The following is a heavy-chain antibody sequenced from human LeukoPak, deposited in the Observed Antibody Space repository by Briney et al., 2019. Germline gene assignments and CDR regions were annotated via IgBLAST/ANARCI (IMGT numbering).Heavy chain of an antibody. J-gene: IGHJ4*02. CDR1: GFTFDMYD. CDR3: ARRYGSGTYPLDY. V-gene: IGHV3-21*01. D-gene: IGHD3-10*01. Sequence: GGSLRLSCAASGFTFDMYDMMWVRQAPGKGLEWVSSIGSGGGYIFYADSVKGRFSISRDNTKNSLYLQMNGLRAEDTAVYFCARRYGSGTYPLDYWGQGTLVTVSS. CDR2: IGSGGGYI.